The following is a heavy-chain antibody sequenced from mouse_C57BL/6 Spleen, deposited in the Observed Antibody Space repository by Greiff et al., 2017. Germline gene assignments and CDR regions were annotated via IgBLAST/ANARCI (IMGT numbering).Heavy chain of an antibody. J-gene: IGHJ2*01. V-gene: IGHV5-9*01. CDR1: GFTFSSYT. CDR2: ISGGGGNT. CDR3: ARHDYGHYFDY. D-gene: IGHD2-4*01. Sequence: EVKVEESGGGLVKPGGSLKLSCAASGFTFSSYTMSWVRQTPEKRLEWVATISGGGGNTYYPDSGKGRFTISRDNAKNTLYLQMSSVRSEDTALYYCARHDYGHYFDYWGEGTTLTVSS.